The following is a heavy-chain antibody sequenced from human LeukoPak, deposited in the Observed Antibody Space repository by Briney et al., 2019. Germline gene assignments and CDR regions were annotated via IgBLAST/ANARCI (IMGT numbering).Heavy chain of an antibody. D-gene: IGHD5-18*01. CDR1: GFIFSSYS. J-gene: IGHJ4*02. Sequence: GGSLRLSCAASGFIFSSYSMSWVRQAPGKGLEWVSGIGGSGSSTYYADSVKGRFTISRDNSKNTLYLQMNSLRAEDTAIYYCARELWFDYWGQGTLVTVSS. CDR3: ARELWFDY. V-gene: IGHV3-23*01. CDR2: IGGSGSST.